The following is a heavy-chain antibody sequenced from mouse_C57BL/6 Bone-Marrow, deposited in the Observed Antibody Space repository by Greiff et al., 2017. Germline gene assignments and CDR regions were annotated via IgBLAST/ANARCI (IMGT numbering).Heavy chain of an antibody. CDR1: GYTFTDYY. J-gene: IGHJ2*01. CDR2: IYPGSGNT. CDR3: ARGDYYGSSY. V-gene: IGHV1-76*01. D-gene: IGHD1-1*01. Sequence: VQLQQSGAELVRPGASVKLSCKASGYTFTDYYINWVKQRPGQGLEWIARIYPGSGNTYYNEKFKGKATLTAEKSSITAYMQLSSLTSEDSAVYFCARGDYYGSSYWGQGTTLTVSS.